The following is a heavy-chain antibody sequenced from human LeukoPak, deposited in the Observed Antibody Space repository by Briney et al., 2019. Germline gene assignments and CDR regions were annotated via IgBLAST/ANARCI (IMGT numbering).Heavy chain of an antibody. J-gene: IGHJ4*02. D-gene: IGHD2-15*01. CDR1: GGSISSGGYS. CDR3: ARGAGYCSGGSCYNIPYYFDY. V-gene: IGHV4-30-2*05. Sequence: SETLSLTCAVSGGSISSGGYSWSWIRQPPGKDLEWIGYIYYSGSTYYNPSLKSRVTISVDTSKNQFSLKLSSVTAADTAVYYCARGAGYCSGGSCYNIPYYFDYWGQGTLVTVSS. CDR2: IYYSGST.